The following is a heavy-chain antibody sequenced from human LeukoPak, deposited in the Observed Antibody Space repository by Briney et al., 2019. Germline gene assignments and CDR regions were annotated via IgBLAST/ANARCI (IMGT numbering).Heavy chain of an antibody. CDR2: ITDYNGNR. CDR1: GYTFSNYG. CDR3: ARDNDKVVDH. V-gene: IGHV1-18*01. Sequence: ASVRVSCKTSGYTFSNYGISWVRQARGQGLEWMGWITDYNGNRLYAQRFQGRITLTTDTSTSTSYMELRSLNYDDTAIYYCARDNDKVVDHWGQGTLVTVSS. D-gene: IGHD1-1*01. J-gene: IGHJ4*01.